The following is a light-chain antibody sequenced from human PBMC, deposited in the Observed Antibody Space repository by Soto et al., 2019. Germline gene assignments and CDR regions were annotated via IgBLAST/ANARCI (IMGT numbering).Light chain of an antibody. V-gene: IGKV1-39*01. Sequence: DIQLTQSPSFLSASVGDRVTITCRASQGISSYLAWYQQKPGKAPKLLIYAASTLQSGVPSRFSGSGSGTDFTLTISSLQPEDIATYYCQESYSTSFGQGTKVDI. CDR1: QGISSY. CDR2: AAS. J-gene: IGKJ1*01. CDR3: QESYSTS.